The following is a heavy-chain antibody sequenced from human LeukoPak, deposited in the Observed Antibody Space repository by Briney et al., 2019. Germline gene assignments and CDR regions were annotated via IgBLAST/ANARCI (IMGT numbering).Heavy chain of an antibody. Sequence: SVKVSCKASGYTFTSNGISWVRQAPGQGLEWMGWISGYNGNTKYVQKFQGRVTMTTDTSTSTVYMELRSLTSDDTAVYYCARDTLGEYDYWGQGSLVTVSS. V-gene: IGHV1-18*01. CDR3: ARDTLGEYDY. D-gene: IGHD3-16*01. CDR2: ISGYNGNT. CDR1: GYTFTSNG. J-gene: IGHJ4*02.